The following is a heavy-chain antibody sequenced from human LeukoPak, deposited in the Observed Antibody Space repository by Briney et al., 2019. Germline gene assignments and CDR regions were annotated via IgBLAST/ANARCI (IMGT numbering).Heavy chain of an antibody. CDR3: ARHARQQLDSGNDY. D-gene: IGHD6-13*01. Sequence: GESLKISCNSSGYIYTSYWIGWVRQMPGKGLEWMGIIYPGDSDTRYSPSFQGQVTISADKSISTAYLQWSSLKASDTAMYYCARHARQQLDSGNDYWGQGTLVTVSS. CDR2: IYPGDSDT. J-gene: IGHJ4*02. CDR1: GYIYTSYW. V-gene: IGHV5-51*01.